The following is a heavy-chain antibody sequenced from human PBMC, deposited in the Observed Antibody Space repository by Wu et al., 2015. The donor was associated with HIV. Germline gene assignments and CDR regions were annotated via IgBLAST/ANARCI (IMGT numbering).Heavy chain of an antibody. CDR2: IIPIFGTA. D-gene: IGHD3-10*01. CDR3: ARDRLWDYYGSGSPLGNYYYGMDV. Sequence: QVQLVQSGAEVRKPGSSVKVSCKASGGTFSRPGFSWVRQVPGQGFEWMGRIIPIFGTANYAQKFQGRVTITADESTSTAYMELSSLRSEDTAVYYCARDRLWDYYGSGSPLGNYYYGMDVWGQGTTVTVSS. J-gene: IGHJ6*02. V-gene: IGHV1-69*13. CDR1: GGTFSRPG.